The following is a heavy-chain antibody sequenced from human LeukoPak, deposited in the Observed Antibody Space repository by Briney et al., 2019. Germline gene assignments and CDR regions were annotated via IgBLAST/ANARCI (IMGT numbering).Heavy chain of an antibody. J-gene: IGHJ5*02. V-gene: IGHV4-59*01. D-gene: IGHD3-3*01. CDR2: IYYSGST. CDR3: ARADTMDWFDP. CDR1: GGSISSYY. Sequence: PSQTLSLTCTVSGGSISSYYCSWIRQPPGKGLEWIGYIYYSGSTNYNPSLKSRVTISVDTSKNQFSLKLSSVTAADTAVYYCARADTMDWFDPWGQGTLVTVSS.